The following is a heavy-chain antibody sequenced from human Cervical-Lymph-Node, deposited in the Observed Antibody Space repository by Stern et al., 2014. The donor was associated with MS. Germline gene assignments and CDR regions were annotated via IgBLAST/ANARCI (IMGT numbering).Heavy chain of an antibody. CDR3: AKAGYDTLTGYIYYFDY. CDR2: ISWNSGSI. D-gene: IGHD3-9*01. CDR1: GFTFDDFA. J-gene: IGHJ4*02. V-gene: IGHV3-9*01. Sequence: EVQLVESGGGLVQPGRSLRLSCAASGFTFDDFALHWVRQAPGKGLEWVSGISWNSGSIGYADSVKGRFTISRDNAKNSLYLQMSSLRTEDTAFYYCAKAGYDTLTGYIYYFDYWGQGTLVTVSS.